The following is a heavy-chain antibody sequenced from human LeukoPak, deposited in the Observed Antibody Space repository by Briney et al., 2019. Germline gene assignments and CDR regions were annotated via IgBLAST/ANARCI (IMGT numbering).Heavy chain of an antibody. CDR3: ASGGPGYCSSTSCYADY. CDR2: ISSSSSYI. CDR1: GFTFSSYS. D-gene: IGHD2-2*03. J-gene: IGHJ4*02. V-gene: IGHV3-21*01. Sequence: GGSLRLSCAASGFTFSSYSMNWVRQAPGKGLEWVSSISSSSSYIYYADSVKGRFTISRDNAKNSLYLQMNSLRAEDTAVYYCASGGPGYCSSTSCYADYWGQGTLVTVSS.